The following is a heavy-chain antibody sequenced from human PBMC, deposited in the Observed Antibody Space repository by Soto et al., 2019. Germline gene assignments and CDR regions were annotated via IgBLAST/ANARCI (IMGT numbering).Heavy chain of an antibody. Sequence: QVQLQESGPGLVKPSGTLSVTCAVSGGSISSSNWWNWVRQPPGKGLEWIGELYHSGSTNYNPSLRSRVTISLDKSKNQLSLRVKSVTAADTAEYYCARAWPSVDSYGSGVMDVWGQGTTVTVSS. CDR1: GGSISSSNW. D-gene: IGHD5-18*01. J-gene: IGHJ6*02. CDR2: LYHSGST. V-gene: IGHV4-4*02. CDR3: ARAWPSVDSYGSGVMDV.